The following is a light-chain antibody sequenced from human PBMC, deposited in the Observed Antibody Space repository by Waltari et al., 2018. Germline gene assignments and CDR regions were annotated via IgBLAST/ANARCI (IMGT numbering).Light chain of an antibody. CDR3: QQHGTLPAT. J-gene: IGKJ1*01. CDR2: RAS. CDR1: QSVGSSS. V-gene: IGKV3-20*01. Sequence: IASTQSPGTATLSPGGRVRVSCRASQSVGSSSLAWYQQKPGQAPRLVIYRASRRATGIPDRFSGSGSGTDFSLTISRLEREDFAVYYCQQHGTLPATFGQGTKVEIK.